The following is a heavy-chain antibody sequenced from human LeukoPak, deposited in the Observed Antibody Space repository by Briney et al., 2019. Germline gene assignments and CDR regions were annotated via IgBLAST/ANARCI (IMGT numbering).Heavy chain of an antibody. J-gene: IGHJ5*02. CDR3: AKDLGCGGDCPSQNWFDP. CDR2: IIPILGIA. CDR1: GGTFSSYA. V-gene: IGHV1-69*04. D-gene: IGHD2-21*01. Sequence: SVKVSCKASGGTFSSYAISWVRQAPGQGLEWMGRIIPILGIANYAQKLQGRVTMTTDTSTSTAYMELRSLRSDDTAVYYCAKDLGCGGDCPSQNWFDPWGQGTLVTVSS.